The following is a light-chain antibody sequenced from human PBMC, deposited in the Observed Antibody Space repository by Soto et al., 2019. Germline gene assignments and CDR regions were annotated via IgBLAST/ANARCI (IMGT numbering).Light chain of an antibody. CDR1: QSVSSNF. J-gene: IGKJ1*01. V-gene: IGKV3-20*01. CDR3: QQYGSTPRM. CDR2: GAS. Sequence: EIVLTQSPGTLSLSPGERATLSCRASQSVSSNFLAWYQQKPGQAPRLLIYGASNRATGIPDKFNGSGSGTDFTLTISRLEREDFAMYYCQQYGSTPRMFVQGTKVELK.